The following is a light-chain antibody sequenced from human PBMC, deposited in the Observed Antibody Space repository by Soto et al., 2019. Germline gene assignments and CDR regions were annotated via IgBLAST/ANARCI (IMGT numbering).Light chain of an antibody. Sequence: EIVMTQSPASLSVSPGDGATLSCRASQSVASNVAWYHQKPGQGTILLIQGATTRAVGVPARFSCSGSGTYFTLTINGLQSEDFAVYYCQQYHNWTPQYTFGQGTKLQI. CDR1: QSVASN. CDR2: GAT. J-gene: IGKJ2*01. CDR3: QQYHNWTPQYT. V-gene: IGKV3-15*01.